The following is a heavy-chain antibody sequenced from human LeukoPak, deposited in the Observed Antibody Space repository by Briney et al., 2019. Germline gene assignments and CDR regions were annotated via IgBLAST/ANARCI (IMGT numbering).Heavy chain of an antibody. CDR3: ARVEGDCSSTSCYGLDV. J-gene: IGHJ6*02. CDR1: GYTFTGYY. V-gene: IGHV1-2*02. D-gene: IGHD2-2*01. Sequence: ASVKVSCKASGYTFTGYYMHWVRQAPGQGLEWMGWINPNSGGTNYAQMFQGRVTMTWDTSISTAYMELSRLRSDDTAVYYCARVEGDCSSTSCYGLDVWGQGTTVTVSS. CDR2: INPNSGGT.